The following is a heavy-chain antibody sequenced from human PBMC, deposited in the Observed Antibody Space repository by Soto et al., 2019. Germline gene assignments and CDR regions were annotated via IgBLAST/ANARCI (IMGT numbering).Heavy chain of an antibody. Sequence: ASVKVSCKASGYTFTSYAMHWVRQAPGQRLEWMGWINAGNGNTKYSQKFQGRVTITRDTSASTAYMELSSLRSEDTAVYYCARPIAAGDWFDPWGQGTLVTVSS. J-gene: IGHJ5*02. D-gene: IGHD6-13*01. CDR1: GYTFTSYA. V-gene: IGHV1-3*01. CDR2: INAGNGNT. CDR3: ARPIAAGDWFDP.